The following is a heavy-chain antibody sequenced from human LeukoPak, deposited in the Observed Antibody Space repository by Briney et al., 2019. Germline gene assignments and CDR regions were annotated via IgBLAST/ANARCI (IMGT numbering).Heavy chain of an antibody. V-gene: IGHV3-74*01. CDR3: ARVYCGPFDL. D-gene: IGHD1-26*01. Sequence: GGSLRLSCAASGFTFSDTWMHWVRQAPGKGLMWVARINTDGSDAVYAGSVKGRFTISRDNAQNTLHLQMHSLRAEDTAMYYCARVYCGPFDLWGQGNLVTVSS. CDR1: GFTFSDTW. CDR2: INTDGSDA. J-gene: IGHJ4*02.